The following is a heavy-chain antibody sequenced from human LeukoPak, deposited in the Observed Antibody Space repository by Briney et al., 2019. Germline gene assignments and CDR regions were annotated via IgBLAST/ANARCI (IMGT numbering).Heavy chain of an antibody. CDR3: TGLGAYPTKYYYHMDV. J-gene: IGHJ6*03. D-gene: IGHD5-18*01. CDR2: INHSGST. CDR1: GGSFSGYY. V-gene: IGHV4-34*01. Sequence: PSETLSLTCAVYGGSFSGYYWSWIRQPPGKGLEWIGEINHSGSTNYNPSLKSRVTISGDTSKNQFSLCARVGYSYVINDWSRTGLGAYPTKYYYHMDVWGKGTTVTVS.